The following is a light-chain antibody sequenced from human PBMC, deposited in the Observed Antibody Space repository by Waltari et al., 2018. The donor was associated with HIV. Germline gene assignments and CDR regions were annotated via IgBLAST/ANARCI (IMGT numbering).Light chain of an antibody. Sequence: EIVLTQSPATLSLSPGERATLSCRASQSVRAYLAWYQQKPGQAPRLLIDEASNRATGIPVRFSGSGSGTDFTLTISSLEPEDFAIYYCQQYNNWPPFTFGGGTRLEIK. J-gene: IGKJ4*01. V-gene: IGKV3-11*01. CDR1: QSVRAY. CDR3: QQYNNWPPFT. CDR2: EAS.